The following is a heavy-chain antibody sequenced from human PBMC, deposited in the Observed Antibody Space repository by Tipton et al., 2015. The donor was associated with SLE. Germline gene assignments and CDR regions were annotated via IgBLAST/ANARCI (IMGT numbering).Heavy chain of an antibody. J-gene: IGHJ4*02. V-gene: IGHV4-59*01. Sequence: TLSLTCAVSGGSLSSNYWSWIRQPPGKGLEWIGDVDYSGIPNYSPSLKSRVTISVDTSKNQLSLKLISVTAADTAVYYCARSSSPDYWGQGTLVTVSS. CDR3: ARSSSPDY. CDR1: GGSLSSNY. CDR2: VDYSGIP.